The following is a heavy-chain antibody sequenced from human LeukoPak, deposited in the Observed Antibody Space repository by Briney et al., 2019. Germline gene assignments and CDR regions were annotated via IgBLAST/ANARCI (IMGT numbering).Heavy chain of an antibody. CDR3: ARDHCTSTSCYEFYYDGLDV. D-gene: IGHD2-2*01. V-gene: IGHV1-2*02. CDR2: INPNSGGT. J-gene: IGHJ6*02. Sequence: GASVKVSCKASGYTFTGYYMQWVRQAPGQGLEWMGWINPNSGGTNYAQKFQGRVTMTRDTSISTAYMELSRLRSDDRAVYYCARDHCTSTSCYEFYYDGLDVWGQGTTVTVSS. CDR1: GYTFTGYY.